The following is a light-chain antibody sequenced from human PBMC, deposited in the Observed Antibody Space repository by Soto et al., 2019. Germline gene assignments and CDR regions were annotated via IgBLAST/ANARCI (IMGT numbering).Light chain of an antibody. CDR1: QSLDSF. V-gene: IGKV3-11*01. J-gene: IGKJ5*01. Sequence: EVVLTQSPATLSLSPGERATLSCRASQSLDSFLAWYQQKPGQAPRLLIYDTSDRATGVPARFSSSGSGTDFTLTISSLEPEDFAVYYCQQRSSWITFGQGTRLEIK. CDR3: QQRSSWIT. CDR2: DTS.